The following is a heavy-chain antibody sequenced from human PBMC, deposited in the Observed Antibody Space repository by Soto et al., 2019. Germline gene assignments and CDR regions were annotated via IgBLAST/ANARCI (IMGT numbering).Heavy chain of an antibody. D-gene: IGHD3-3*01. Sequence: ASVKVSCKASGYTFTSYGISWVRQAPGQGLEWMGWISAYNGNTNYAQKLQGRVTVTTDTSTSTAYMELRSLRSDDTAVYYCARVNTIFGVVIISPGWYFDYWGQGTLVTVSS. J-gene: IGHJ4*02. V-gene: IGHV1-18*01. CDR3: ARVNTIFGVVIISPGWYFDY. CDR1: GYTFTSYG. CDR2: ISAYNGNT.